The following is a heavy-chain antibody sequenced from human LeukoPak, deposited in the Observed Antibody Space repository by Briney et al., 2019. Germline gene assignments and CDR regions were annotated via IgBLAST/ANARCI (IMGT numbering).Heavy chain of an antibody. CDR2: IKTDGNEK. CDR3: ARDRGITS. Sequence: GGSLRLSCAASGFTFSSSYMSWVRQPPGKGLEWVANIKTDGNEKHYVDSVKGRFTISRDNVENSLFLQMNSLRAEDTAVYYCARDRGITSWGQGTLVTVSS. D-gene: IGHD1-14*01. V-gene: IGHV3-7*01. J-gene: IGHJ4*02. CDR1: GFTFSSSY.